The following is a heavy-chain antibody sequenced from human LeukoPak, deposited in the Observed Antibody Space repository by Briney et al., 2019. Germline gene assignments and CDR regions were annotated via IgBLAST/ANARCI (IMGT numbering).Heavy chain of an antibody. Sequence: SETLSLTCTVSGESISGFYWNWIRQPPGKGLEWLGYIYYSGSTNYNPSLKSRVTISIDTSKNQFSLKLSSVTAADTAVYYCARRPGGYGGNWFDPWGQGTLVTVSS. CDR2: IYYSGST. CDR3: ARRPGGYGGNWFDP. CDR1: GESISGFY. D-gene: IGHD5-12*01. J-gene: IGHJ5*02. V-gene: IGHV4-59*08.